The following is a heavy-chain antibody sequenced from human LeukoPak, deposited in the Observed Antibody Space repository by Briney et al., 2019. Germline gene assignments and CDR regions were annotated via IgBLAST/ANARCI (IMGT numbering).Heavy chain of an antibody. V-gene: IGHV3-21*01. CDR3: AREVPWEVVPAAIGAFDI. Sequence: GGSLRLSCAASGFTFSSYSMNWVRQAPGKGLEWVSSISSSSSYIYYADSVKGRFTISRDNAKNSLYLQMNSLRAEDTAVYYCAREVPWEVVPAAIGAFDIWGQGTMVTVSS. J-gene: IGHJ3*02. CDR1: GFTFSSYS. CDR2: ISSSSSYI. D-gene: IGHD2-2*02.